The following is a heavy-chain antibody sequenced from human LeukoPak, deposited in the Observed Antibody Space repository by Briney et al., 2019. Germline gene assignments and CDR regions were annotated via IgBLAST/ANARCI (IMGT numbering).Heavy chain of an antibody. CDR3: ARSYSGYDSFDY. J-gene: IGHJ4*02. CDR1: GGSISGYY. D-gene: IGHD5-12*01. CDR2: IYYSGST. Sequence: SETLSLTCTVSGGSISGYYWSWIRQPPGKGLEWIGYIYYSGSTNYNPSLKSRVTISVDTSKNQFSLKLSSVTAADTAVYYCARSYSGYDSFDYWGQGTLVTVSS. V-gene: IGHV4-59*01.